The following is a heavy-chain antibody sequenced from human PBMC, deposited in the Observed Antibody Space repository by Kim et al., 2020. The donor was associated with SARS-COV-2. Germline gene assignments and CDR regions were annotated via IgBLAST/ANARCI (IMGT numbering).Heavy chain of an antibody. V-gene: IGHV3-30*02. Sequence: MKGRLTISRDNSANTLYLQLNSLRPEDTAVYYCAKALLRGVNFYYYGMDVWGQGTTVTVSS. D-gene: IGHD3-10*01. CDR3: AKALLRGVNFYYYGMDV. J-gene: IGHJ6*02.